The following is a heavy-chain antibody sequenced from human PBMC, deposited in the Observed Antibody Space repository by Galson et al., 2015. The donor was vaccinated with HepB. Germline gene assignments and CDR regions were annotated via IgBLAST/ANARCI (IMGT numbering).Heavy chain of an antibody. J-gene: IGHJ4*02. CDR2: INHSGST. CDR1: GGSFSGYY. Sequence: SETLSLTCAVYGGSFSGYYWSWIRQPPGKGLEWIGEINHSGSTNYNPSLKSRVTISVDTSKNQFSLKLSSVTAADTAVYYCAREGGKDQAAGTNDYWGQGTLVTVSS. V-gene: IGHV4-34*01. CDR3: AREGGKDQAAGTNDY. D-gene: IGHD6-13*01.